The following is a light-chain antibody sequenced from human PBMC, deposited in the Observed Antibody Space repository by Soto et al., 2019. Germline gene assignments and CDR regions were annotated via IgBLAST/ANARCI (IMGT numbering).Light chain of an antibody. CDR2: DAS. CDR3: PQYDDRPYT. V-gene: IGKV1-33*01. CDR1: HDINNY. J-gene: IGKJ2*01. Sequence: DIQMTQSPSSLSASVGDRITIACQASHDINNYLSWFQQKPGKAPRLLISDASNLEAGVPSRFSGSGSWTDFTFTINILQPEDIATYFCPQYDDRPYTFGQGTNLEIK.